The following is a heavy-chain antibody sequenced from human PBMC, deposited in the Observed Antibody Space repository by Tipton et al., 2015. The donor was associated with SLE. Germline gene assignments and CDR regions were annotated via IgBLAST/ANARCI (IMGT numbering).Heavy chain of an antibody. CDR1: GGSFSGYY. CDR2: INHSGST. V-gene: IGHV4-34*10. D-gene: IGHD5-24*01. CDR3: ARYTRYNFDY. Sequence: LRLSCAVYGGSFSGYYWSWIRQPPGKGLEWIGEINHSGSTNYNPSLKSRVTMSVDTSKNQFSLNLSSVTATDTAVYYCARYTRYNFDYWGQGTLVTVSS. J-gene: IGHJ4*02.